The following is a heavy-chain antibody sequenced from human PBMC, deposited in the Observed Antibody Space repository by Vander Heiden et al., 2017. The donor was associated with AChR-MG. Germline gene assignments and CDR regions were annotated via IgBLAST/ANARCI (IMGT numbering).Heavy chain of an antibody. J-gene: IGHJ4*02. V-gene: IGHV3-33*01. D-gene: IGHD3-3*01. Sequence: QVQLVESGGGVVQPGRSLRLPCRASGFPFSSYGMHWVRQAPGKGLEWVAVIWYDGSNKYYADSVKGRFTISRDNSKNTLYLQMNSLRAEDTAVYYCATHPDDFWSGYFDYWGQGTLVTVSS. CDR2: IWYDGSNK. CDR1: GFPFSSYG. CDR3: ATHPDDFWSGYFDY.